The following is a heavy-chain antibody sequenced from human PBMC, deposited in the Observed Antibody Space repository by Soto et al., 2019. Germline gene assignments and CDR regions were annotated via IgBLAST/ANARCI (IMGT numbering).Heavy chain of an antibody. CDR3: ANYDFWSGYYGGGGMDV. CDR1: GYTFSDYY. J-gene: IGHJ6*02. Sequence: ASVKVSCKASGYTFSDYYMHWVRQAPGQGLEWMGWINPNSGGTNYAQKFQGRVTMTRDTSISTAYMELSRLRSDDTAVYYCANYDFWSGYYGGGGMDVWGQGTTVTSP. CDR2: INPNSGGT. D-gene: IGHD3-3*01. V-gene: IGHV1-2*02.